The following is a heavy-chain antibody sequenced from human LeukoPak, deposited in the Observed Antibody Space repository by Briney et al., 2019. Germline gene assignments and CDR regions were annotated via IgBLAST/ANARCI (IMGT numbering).Heavy chain of an antibody. CDR3: ARGASRDGPNDY. J-gene: IGHJ4*02. CDR1: GGSISSGGYY. Sequence: SETLSLTCTVSGGSISSGGYYWSWIRQHPGKGLEWIGYIYYSGSTNYNPSLKSRVTISVDTSKNQFSLKLSSVTAADTAVYYCARGASRDGPNDYWGQGTLVTVSS. D-gene: IGHD5-24*01. V-gene: IGHV4-61*08. CDR2: IYYSGST.